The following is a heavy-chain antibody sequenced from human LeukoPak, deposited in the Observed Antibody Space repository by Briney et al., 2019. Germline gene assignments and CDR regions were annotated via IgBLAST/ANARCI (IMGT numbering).Heavy chain of an antibody. D-gene: IGHD4-17*01. V-gene: IGHV3-23*01. CDR1: GFTFSSYA. J-gene: IGHJ3*02. Sequence: GGSLRLSCAASGFTFSSYAMSWVRQAPGKGLEWVSDISGSGGSTYYADSVKGRFTISRDYSKNTLYLQMNSLRAEDTAVYYCAKDLPGGDYVSGAFDIWGQGTMVTVSS. CDR2: ISGSGGST. CDR3: AKDLPGGDYVSGAFDI.